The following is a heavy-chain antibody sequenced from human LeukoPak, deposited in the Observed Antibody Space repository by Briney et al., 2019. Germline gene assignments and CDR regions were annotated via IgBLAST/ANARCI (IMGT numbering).Heavy chain of an antibody. J-gene: IGHJ4*02. CDR2: ISAYNGNT. CDR1: RYTFTSYG. CDR3: ARAGISYDIVVVPALINLDY. D-gene: IGHD2-2*01. V-gene: IGHV1-18*01. Sequence: GASVKVSCKASRYTFTSYGISWVRQAPGQGLEWMGWISAYNGNTNYAQKLQGRVIMTTDTSTSTAYMELRSLRSDDTAVYYCARAGISYDIVVVPALINLDYWGQGTLVTVSS.